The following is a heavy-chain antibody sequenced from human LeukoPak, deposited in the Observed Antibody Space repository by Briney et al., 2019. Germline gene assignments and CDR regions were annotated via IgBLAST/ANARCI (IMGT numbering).Heavy chain of an antibody. CDR2: ISSSGSTI. J-gene: IGHJ4*02. CDR3: ATVTNYYDSSGPPDY. Sequence: GGSLRLSCAASGFTFSSYEINWVRQAPGKGLEWVSYISSSGSTIYYAYSVKGRFTISRDNAKNSLYLQMNSLRAEDTAVYYCATVTNYYDSSGPPDYWGQGTLVTVSS. D-gene: IGHD3-22*01. CDR1: GFTFSSYE. V-gene: IGHV3-48*03.